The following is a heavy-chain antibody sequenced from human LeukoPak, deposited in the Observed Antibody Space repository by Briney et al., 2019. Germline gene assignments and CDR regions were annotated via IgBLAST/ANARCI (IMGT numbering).Heavy chain of an antibody. Sequence: KTGGSLRLSCAASGFTVSSNYMSWVRQAPGKGLEWVSYISSSGSTIYYADSVKGRFTISRDNAKNSLYLQMNSLRAEDTAVYYCAREHSSGWLYHDAFDIWGQGTMVTVSS. CDR3: AREHSSGWLYHDAFDI. CDR1: GFTVSSNY. V-gene: IGHV3-11*01. D-gene: IGHD6-19*01. J-gene: IGHJ3*02. CDR2: ISSSGSTI.